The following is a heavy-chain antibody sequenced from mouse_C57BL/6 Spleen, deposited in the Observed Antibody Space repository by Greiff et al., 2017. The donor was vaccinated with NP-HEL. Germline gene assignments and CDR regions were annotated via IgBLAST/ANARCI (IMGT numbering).Heavy chain of an antibody. CDR1: GFTFSSYG. Sequence: EVMLVESGGDLVKPGGSLKLSCAASGFTFSSYGMSWVRQTPDKRLEWVATISSGGSYTYYPASVKGRFTISRDNAKNTLYLQMSSLKSEDTAMYYCARHTTVPHFDYWGQGTTLTVSS. CDR2: ISSGGSYT. J-gene: IGHJ2*01. V-gene: IGHV5-6*01. CDR3: ARHTTVPHFDY. D-gene: IGHD1-1*01.